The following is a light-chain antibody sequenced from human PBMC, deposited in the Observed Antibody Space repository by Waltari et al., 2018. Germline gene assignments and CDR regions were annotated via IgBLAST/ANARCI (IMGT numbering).Light chain of an antibody. V-gene: IGKV4-1*01. CDR2: CAS. CDR1: QSVLYSSNNKNY. J-gene: IGKJ1*01. Sequence: DIVMTQSPDSLAVSLGERATINCKSSQSVLYSSNNKNYLAWYQQKPGQPPKLLIYCASTLETGVPDRFSGSGSGTDFTLTISSLQAEDVAVYYCQQYYSTPPWTFGEGTKVEIK. CDR3: QQYYSTPPWT.